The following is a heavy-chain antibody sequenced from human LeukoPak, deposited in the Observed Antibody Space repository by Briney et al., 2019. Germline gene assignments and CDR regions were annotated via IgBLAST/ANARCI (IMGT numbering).Heavy chain of an antibody. CDR3: ARDVVLLDAFDI. CDR2: IYTSGTT. J-gene: IGHJ3*02. CDR1: GGSISSYY. V-gene: IGHV4-4*07. D-gene: IGHD4/OR15-4a*01. Sequence: SETLSLTCTVSGGSISSYYWSWIRQPAGKGLEWIGRIYTSGTTHYNPSLKSRVTMSVDTSKNQFSLKLSSVTAADTAVYYCARDVVLLDAFDIWGQGTMVTVSS.